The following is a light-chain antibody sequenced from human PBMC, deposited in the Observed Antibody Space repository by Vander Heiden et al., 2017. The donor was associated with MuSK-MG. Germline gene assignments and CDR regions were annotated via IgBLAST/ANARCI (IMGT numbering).Light chain of an antibody. CDR1: QSVSSSS. CDR2: GAS. CDR3: QQDGGSPFT. J-gene: IGKJ1*01. V-gene: IGKV3-20*01. Sequence: PGERATLSCRASQSVSSSSLAWYQQKPGQAPRLLIYGASSRATGIPDRFSSSGSGTDFTLTISRLEPEDFAVYYSQQDGGSPFTFGQGTKVEIK.